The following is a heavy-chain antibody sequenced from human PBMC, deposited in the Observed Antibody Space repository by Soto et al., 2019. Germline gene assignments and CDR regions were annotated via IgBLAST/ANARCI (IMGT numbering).Heavy chain of an antibody. CDR3: ARGGVGSTSGWFDP. CDR2: ITAYNGNT. J-gene: IGHJ5*02. CDR1: GYIFTSYG. V-gene: IGHV1-18*01. D-gene: IGHD1-26*01. Sequence: QVQLVQSGAEVKKPGASVMVSCKASGYIFTSYGISWVRQAPGQGLEWMGWITAYNGNTNYAQKFQGRVTIITDTSTTTAYMEVKSLRSDDTAVDYCARGGVGSTSGWFDPWGQGTLVTVSS.